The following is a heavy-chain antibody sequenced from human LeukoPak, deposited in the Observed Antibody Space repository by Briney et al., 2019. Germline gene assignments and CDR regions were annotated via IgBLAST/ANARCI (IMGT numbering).Heavy chain of an antibody. Sequence: SETLSLTCAVSGYSISSGYYWGWIRQPPGKGLEWIGSIYHSGSTYYNPSLKSRVTISVDTSKNQFSLKLSSVTAADTAVYYCARRHDSSSDAFDIWGQGTMVTVSS. CDR2: IYHSGST. D-gene: IGHD6-6*01. J-gene: IGHJ3*02. CDR1: GYSISSGYY. V-gene: IGHV4-38-2*01. CDR3: ARRHDSSSDAFDI.